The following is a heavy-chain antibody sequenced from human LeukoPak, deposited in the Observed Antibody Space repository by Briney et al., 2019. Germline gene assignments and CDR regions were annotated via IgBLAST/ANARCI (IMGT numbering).Heavy chain of an antibody. J-gene: IGHJ5*02. CDR1: GGSISSSSYY. CDR3: ARVEDSGYDYRGRFDP. V-gene: IGHV4-39*07. CDR2: IYYSGST. D-gene: IGHD5-12*01. Sequence: SETLSLTCTVSGGSISSSSYYWGWIRQPPGKGLEWIGSIYYSGSTYYNPSLKSRVTISVDTSRNQFSLKLSSVTAADTAVYYCARVEDSGYDYRGRFDPWGQGTLVTVSS.